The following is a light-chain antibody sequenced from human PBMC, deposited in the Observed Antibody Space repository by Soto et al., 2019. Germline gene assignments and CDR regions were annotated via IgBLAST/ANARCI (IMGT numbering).Light chain of an antibody. V-gene: IGLV2-18*02. Sequence: QSVLTQHPSVSGSPGQSVTISCTGTSSDVGSFNRVSWYQQPPGTVPKLMISEVSNRPSWVPDRFSGSKSGNTASLTISGLQAEDEADYYCNSYTSSNTYVFGTGTKVTVL. CDR2: EVS. CDR3: NSYTSSNTYV. CDR1: SSDVGSFNR. J-gene: IGLJ1*01.